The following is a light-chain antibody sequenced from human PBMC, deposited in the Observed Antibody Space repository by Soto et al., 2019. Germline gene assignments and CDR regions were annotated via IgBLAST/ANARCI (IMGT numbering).Light chain of an antibody. CDR2: STN. CDR1: SSNIGTNA. Sequence: QSVLTQPPSASGTSGQRVTISCSGSSSNIGTNAVNWYQQLPGTAPKLLIYSTNQRPSGVPDRFSGSKSGTSASLAISGLQSEDDADYYCAAWDDSLNVVFGVGTKLTVL. V-gene: IGLV1-44*01. CDR3: AAWDDSLNVV. J-gene: IGLJ2*01.